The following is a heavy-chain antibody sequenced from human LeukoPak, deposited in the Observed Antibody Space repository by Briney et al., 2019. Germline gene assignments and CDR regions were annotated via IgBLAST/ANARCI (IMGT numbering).Heavy chain of an antibody. Sequence: SETLSLTCAVYGGSFSGYYWSWIRQPPGKGLEWIGEINHSGSTNYNPSLKSRVTISVDTSKNQFSLKLSSVTAADTAVYYCARTYYYDSSGYSLYYYYYGMDVWGQGTAVTVSS. CDR1: GGSFSGYY. CDR2: INHSGST. CDR3: ARTYYYDSSGYSLYYYYYGMDV. J-gene: IGHJ6*02. D-gene: IGHD3-22*01. V-gene: IGHV4-34*01.